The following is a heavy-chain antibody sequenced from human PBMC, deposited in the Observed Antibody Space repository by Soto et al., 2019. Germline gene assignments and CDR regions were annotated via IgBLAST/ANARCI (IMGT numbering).Heavy chain of an antibody. Sequence: SETLSLTCTVSGGSISGYYWSWLRQPPGKGLEWIGYIYNIGSTNYNPSLRSRVTISVDTSKNQFSLKLTSVTAADTAVYYCCSIFFRGYSYGFYYYGMDVWGQGTTVTVSS. CDR2: IYNIGST. CDR3: CSIFFRGYSYGFYYYGMDV. V-gene: IGHV4-4*08. J-gene: IGHJ6*02. CDR1: GGSISGYY. D-gene: IGHD5-18*01.